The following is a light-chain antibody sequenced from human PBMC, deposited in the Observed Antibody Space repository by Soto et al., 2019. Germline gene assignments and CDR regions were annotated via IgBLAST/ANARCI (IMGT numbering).Light chain of an antibody. CDR2: GNT. CDR3: QSYDSSLRGHVV. J-gene: IGLJ2*01. Sequence: QSVLTQPPSVSGAPGQGVTISCTGSSSNVGAGFDVHWYQQLPGAAPKLLIYGNTNRPSGVPDRFSGSKSGTSASLAITGLRADDEADYYCQSYDSSLRGHVVFGGG. CDR1: SSNVGAGFD. V-gene: IGLV1-40*01.